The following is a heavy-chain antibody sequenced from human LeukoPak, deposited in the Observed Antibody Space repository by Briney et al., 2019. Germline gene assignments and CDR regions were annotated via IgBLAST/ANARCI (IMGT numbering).Heavy chain of an antibody. V-gene: IGHV4-59*08. CDR2: IYYSGST. D-gene: IGHD4/OR15-4a*01. CDR3: ARRFLTGMDV. Sequence: LRLSCAASGFTFDDYAMHWIRQPPGKGLEWIGYIYYSGSTNYNPSLKSRVTISVDTSKNQFSLKLSSVTAADTAVYYCARRFLTGMDVWGQGTTVTVSS. J-gene: IGHJ6*02. CDR1: GFTFDDYA.